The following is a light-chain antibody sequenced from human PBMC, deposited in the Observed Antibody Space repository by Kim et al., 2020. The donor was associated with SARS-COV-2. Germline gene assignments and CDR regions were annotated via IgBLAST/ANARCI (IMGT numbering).Light chain of an antibody. CDR1: NLRSYY. CDR2: GKN. CDR3: NSRDSSGNHVV. J-gene: IGLJ2*01. V-gene: IGLV3-19*01. Sequence: ALGQTVRITYQGDNLRSYYASWYQQKPGQAPVLVIYGKNNRPSGIPDRFSGSSSGNTASLTITGAQAEDEADYYCNSRDSSGNHVVFGGGTKLTVL.